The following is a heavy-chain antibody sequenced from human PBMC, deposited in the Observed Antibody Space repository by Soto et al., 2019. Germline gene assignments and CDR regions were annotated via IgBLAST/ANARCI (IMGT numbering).Heavy chain of an antibody. V-gene: IGHV4-59*08. CDR3: ARHLVDGACDI. Sequence: PSETLSLTCTVSGGSISSYYWSWIRQPPGKGLEWIGYMDYSGSTSYNPSLKSRVAISVDTSKNQFSLKLSSVTAADAAVYYCARHLVDGACDICCQATMVTGS. J-gene: IGHJ3*02. CDR2: MDYSGST. CDR1: GGSISSYY.